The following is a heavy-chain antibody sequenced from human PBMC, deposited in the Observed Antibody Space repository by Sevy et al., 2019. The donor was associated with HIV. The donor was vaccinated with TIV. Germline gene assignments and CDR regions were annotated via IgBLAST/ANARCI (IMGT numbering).Heavy chain of an antibody. V-gene: IGHV1-18*04. CDR1: GYTFSSYG. D-gene: IGHD3-3*01. CDR3: ARDRPQGVVIILALGYYYGMDV. Sequence: ASVKVSCKASGYTFSSYGISWVRQAPGQGLEWMGWISAYTGNTDCAQRFQGRVTMTTDTSTSTAYMELRSLRSDDTAVYYCARDRPQGVVIILALGYYYGMDVWGQGTTVTVSS. J-gene: IGHJ6*02. CDR2: ISAYTGNT.